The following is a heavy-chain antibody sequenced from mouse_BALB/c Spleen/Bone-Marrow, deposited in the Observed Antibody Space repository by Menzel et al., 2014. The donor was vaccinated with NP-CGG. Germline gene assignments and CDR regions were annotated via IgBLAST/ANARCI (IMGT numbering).Heavy chain of an antibody. Sequence: EVQVVESGGGLVKPGGSLKLSCTASGFTFSSYGMSWVRQTPEKRLEWVATISGGGSYTYYPDSVKGRFTISRDDAKNNLYLQMSSLRSEDAALNYCAGRDRSFAMDYWGQGTSVTVSS. D-gene: IGHD2-14*01. CDR1: GFTFSSYG. CDR2: ISGGGSYT. V-gene: IGHV5-9-2*01. CDR3: AGRDRSFAMDY. J-gene: IGHJ4*01.